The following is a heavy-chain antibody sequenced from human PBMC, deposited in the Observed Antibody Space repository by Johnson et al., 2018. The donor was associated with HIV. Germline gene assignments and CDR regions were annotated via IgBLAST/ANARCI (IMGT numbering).Heavy chain of an antibody. CDR3: AKPSTESAFDI. Sequence: VHLVESGGGVVQPGGSLRLSCAASGFTFSSYGMHWVRQAPGKGLEWVAFIRYDGSNKYYADSVKGRFTISRDNSKNTLYLQMNSLRAEDTAVYYCAKPSTESAFDIWGQGTMVTVSS. D-gene: IGHD1-1*01. V-gene: IGHV3-30*02. CDR1: GFTFSSYG. J-gene: IGHJ3*02. CDR2: IRYDGSNK.